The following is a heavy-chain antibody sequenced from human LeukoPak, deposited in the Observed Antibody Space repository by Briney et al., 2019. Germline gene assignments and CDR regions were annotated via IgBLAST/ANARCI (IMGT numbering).Heavy chain of an antibody. CDR1: GFTFSSYS. J-gene: IGHJ4*02. CDR2: ISYDGSNK. Sequence: GGSLRLSCAASGFTFSSYSMNWVRQAPGKGLEWVAVISYDGSNKYYADSVKGRFTISRDNSKNTLYLQMNSLRAEDTAVYYCARDGGNGWLPPDGVYWGQGTLVTVSS. D-gene: IGHD5-24*01. CDR3: ARDGGNGWLPPDGVY. V-gene: IGHV3-30*03.